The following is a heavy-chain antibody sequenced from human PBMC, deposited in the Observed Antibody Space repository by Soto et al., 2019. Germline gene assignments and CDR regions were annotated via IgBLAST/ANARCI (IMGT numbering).Heavy chain of an antibody. CDR2: ISGSGGST. V-gene: IGHV3-23*01. CDR1: GFTFSSYA. CDR3: AKNSPTPLKSSGAFDI. J-gene: IGHJ3*02. Sequence: GGSLRLSCAASGFTFSSYAMSWVRQAPGKGLEWVSAISGSGGSTYYADSVKGRFTISRDNSKNTLYLQMNSLRAEDTAVYYCAKNSPTPLKSSGAFDIWGQGTMVTVSS. D-gene: IGHD3-3*01.